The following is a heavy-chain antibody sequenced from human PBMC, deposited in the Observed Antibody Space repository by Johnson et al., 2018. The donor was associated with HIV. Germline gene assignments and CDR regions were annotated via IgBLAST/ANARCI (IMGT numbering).Heavy chain of an antibody. CDR3: AKYCSSTSCYGAFDI. D-gene: IGHD2-2*01. J-gene: IGHJ3*02. CDR2: ISGSGGST. Sequence: EVQLMESGGGVVQPGRSLRLSCAASGFTFSNYAMHWVRQAPGKGLEWVSAISGSGGSTYYADSVKGRFTISRDNSKNTLYLQMNSLRAEDTAVYYCAKYCSSTSCYGAFDIWGQGTMVTASS. CDR1: GFTFSNYA. V-gene: IGHV3-23*01.